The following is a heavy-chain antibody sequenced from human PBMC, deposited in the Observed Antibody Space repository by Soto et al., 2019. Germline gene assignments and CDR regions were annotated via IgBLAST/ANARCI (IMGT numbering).Heavy chain of an antibody. Sequence: PGGSLRLSCAASGFTFSDYYMSWIRQAPGKGLEWVSYISSSSSYTNYADSVKGRFTISRDNAKNSLYLQMNSLRAEDTAVYYCARVRAIGGYGGNFNWFYPWGQGTLVTVSS. CDR3: ARVRAIGGYGGNFNWFYP. J-gene: IGHJ5*02. CDR1: GFTFSDYY. CDR2: ISSSSSYT. D-gene: IGHD5-12*01. V-gene: IGHV3-11*06.